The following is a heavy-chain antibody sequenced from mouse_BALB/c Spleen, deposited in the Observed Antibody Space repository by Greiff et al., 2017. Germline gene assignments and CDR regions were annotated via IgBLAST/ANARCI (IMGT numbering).Heavy chain of an antibody. J-gene: IGHJ3*01. CDR1: GFTFSSFG. CDR3: ARSPSTGTLAY. D-gene: IGHD4-1*02. Sequence: EVQGEESGGGLVQPGGSRKLSCAASGFTFSSFGMHWVRQAPEKGLEWVAYISSGSSTIYYADTVKGRFTISRDNPKNTLFLQMTSLRSEDTAMYDCARSPSTGTLAYWGQGTLVTVSA. V-gene: IGHV5-17*02. CDR2: ISSGSSTI.